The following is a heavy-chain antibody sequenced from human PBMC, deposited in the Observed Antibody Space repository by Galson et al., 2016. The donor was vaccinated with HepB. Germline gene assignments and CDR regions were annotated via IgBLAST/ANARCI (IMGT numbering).Heavy chain of an antibody. Sequence: SETLSLTCTVSGGSISSSSYYWGWIRQPPGKGLEWIGSIYYSGSTYYNPSLESRVTISVDTSKNQVSLKLTSVTAADTAVYYCASGNFQVCLIYYYGMDVWGQGTTVTVSS. CDR3: ASGNFQVCLIYYYGMDV. J-gene: IGHJ6*02. V-gene: IGHV4-39*01. D-gene: IGHD4-23*01. CDR2: IYYSGST. CDR1: GGSISSSSYY.